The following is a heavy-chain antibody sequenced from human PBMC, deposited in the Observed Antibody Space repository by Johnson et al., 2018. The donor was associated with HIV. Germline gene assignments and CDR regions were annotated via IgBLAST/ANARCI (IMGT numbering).Heavy chain of an antibody. J-gene: IGHJ3*02. CDR2: ISSGGDT. CDR3: AKGMDYYDSSGYYRRVYDAFDI. D-gene: IGHD3-22*01. CDR1: GFSVSSYY. V-gene: IGHV3-66*01. Sequence: VQLVESGGGLVQPGGSLTLSCAAPGFSVSSYYMTWVRQAPGKGLDWVSVISSGGDTYYADSVRGRFSISRDNSKNTLYLQMNSLRAEDTAVYYCAKGMDYYDSSGYYRRVYDAFDIWGQGTMVTVSS.